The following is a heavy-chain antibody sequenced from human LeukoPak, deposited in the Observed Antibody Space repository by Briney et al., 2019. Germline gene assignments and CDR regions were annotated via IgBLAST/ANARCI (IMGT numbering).Heavy chain of an antibody. J-gene: IGHJ4*02. CDR2: INSDGSST. CDR3: ATDEAATGRLDY. CDR1: GFNFRNYW. V-gene: IGHV3-74*01. D-gene: IGHD1-1*01. Sequence: QPGGSLRLSCAASGFNFRNYWMHWVRQAPGKGLVWVSRINSDGSSTSYAVSVKGRFTISRDNAENTLYLQINSPRAEDTAVYYCATDEAATGRLDYWGQGTLVTDSS.